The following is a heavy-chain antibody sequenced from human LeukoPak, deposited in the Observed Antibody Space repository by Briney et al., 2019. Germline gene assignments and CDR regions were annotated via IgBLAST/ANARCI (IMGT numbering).Heavy chain of an antibody. D-gene: IGHD2-15*01. Sequence: ASVKVSCKASGYTFTSYAMHWVRQAPGQRLEWMGWINAGNGNTKYSQKFQGRVTITRDTSASTAYMELSSLRSEDTAVYYCARDGGYCSGGSCYGDTWRYDYYYGMDVWGKGTTVTVSS. CDR1: GYTFTSYA. V-gene: IGHV1-3*01. CDR3: ARDGGYCSGGSCYGDTWRYDYYYGMDV. J-gene: IGHJ6*04. CDR2: INAGNGNT.